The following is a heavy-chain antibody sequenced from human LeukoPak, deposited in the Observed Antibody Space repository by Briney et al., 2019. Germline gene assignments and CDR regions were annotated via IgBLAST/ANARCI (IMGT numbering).Heavy chain of an antibody. CDR3: ARDYYDILTGYYSFDY. J-gene: IGHJ4*02. CDR2: INHSGST. V-gene: IGHV4-34*01. D-gene: IGHD3-9*01. Sequence: PSETLSLTCAVYGGSFSGYYWSWIRQPPGKGLEWIGEINHSGSTNYNPSLKSRVTISLDTSKNQFSLKLSSVTAADTAVYYCARDYYDILTGYYSFDYWGQGTLVTVSS. CDR1: GGSFSGYY.